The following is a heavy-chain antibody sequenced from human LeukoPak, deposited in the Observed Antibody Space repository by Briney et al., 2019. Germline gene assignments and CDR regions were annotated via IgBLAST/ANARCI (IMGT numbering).Heavy chain of an antibody. CDR3: XXXXMXSGXYYAFDI. CDR1: GFTFSSYA. V-gene: IGHV3-23*01. J-gene: IGHJ3*02. Sequence: PGGSLRLSCATSGFTFSSYAMSWVRQAPGKGLEWVSDISGSGGTTYYADSVRGRFTISRDNSKNTLYLQMSSLRADDTAVYYCXXXXMXSGXYYAFDIWGQGTMVTVSS. CDR2: ISGSGGTT. D-gene: IGHD1-26*01.